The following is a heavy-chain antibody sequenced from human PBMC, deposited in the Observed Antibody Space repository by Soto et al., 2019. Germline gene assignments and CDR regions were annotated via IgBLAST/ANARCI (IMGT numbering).Heavy chain of an antibody. V-gene: IGHV3-30-3*02. CDR2: ISYDGSNK. D-gene: IGHD2-2*01. CDR1: GFTFSSYA. Sequence: GGSLRLSCAASGFTFSSYAMHWVRQAPGKGLEWVAVISYDGSNKYYADSVKDRFTISRDNSKNTLYLQMNSLRAEDTAVYYCAKQTVPDYYGMDVWGQGTTVTVSS. J-gene: IGHJ6*02. CDR3: AKQTVPDYYGMDV.